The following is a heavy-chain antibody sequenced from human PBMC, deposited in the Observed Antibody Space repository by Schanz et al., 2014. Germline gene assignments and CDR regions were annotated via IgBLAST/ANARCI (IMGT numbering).Heavy chain of an antibody. D-gene: IGHD2-15*01. Sequence: EVQLVESGGALVQPGGSLRLSCSASGFTFSTYAMSWARQTPGKGLEWVSSITTGGNTYYRDSVKGRFIVSRDNSKNTLYLEMNRLRVDDTAVYYCPKDKQGSRSDDSWGQGTLVTVSS. CDR1: GFTFSTYA. CDR3: PKDKQGSRSDDS. V-gene: IGHV3-23*04. CDR2: ITTGGNT. J-gene: IGHJ5*01.